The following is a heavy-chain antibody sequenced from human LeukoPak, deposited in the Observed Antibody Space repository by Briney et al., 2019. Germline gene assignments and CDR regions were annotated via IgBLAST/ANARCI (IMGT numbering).Heavy chain of an antibody. CDR3: AKWGDYDVLTGYYVSDY. CDR2: ITGSGGNT. J-gene: IGHJ4*01. CDR1: GFTFNNYA. Sequence: GGSLRLSCAASGFTFNNYAMSWVRQAPGKGLEWVPAITGSGGNTYYADSVKGRFTISRDNSKNTVFLQMNSLRAEDTAVYYCAKWGDYDVLTGYYVSDYWDHGTLVTVSS. V-gene: IGHV3-23*01. D-gene: IGHD3-9*01.